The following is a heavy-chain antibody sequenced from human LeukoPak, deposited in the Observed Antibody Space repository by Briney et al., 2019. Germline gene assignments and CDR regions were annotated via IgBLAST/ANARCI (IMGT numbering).Heavy chain of an antibody. Sequence: GGSLRLSCAASGFTFSSYAMSWVRQAPGKGLEWVSAISGSGGSTYYADSVKGRFTISRDDSKNTLYLQMNSLRAEDTAVYYCAKGIYDSSGYYMVNYFDYWGQGTLVTVSS. J-gene: IGHJ4*02. V-gene: IGHV3-23*01. CDR3: AKGIYDSSGYYMVNYFDY. CDR2: ISGSGGST. CDR1: GFTFSSYA. D-gene: IGHD3-22*01.